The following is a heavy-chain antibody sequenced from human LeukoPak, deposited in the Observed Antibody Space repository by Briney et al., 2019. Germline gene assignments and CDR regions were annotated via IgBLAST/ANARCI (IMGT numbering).Heavy chain of an antibody. CDR2: INANGVNT. V-gene: IGHV3-23*01. CDR3: TKVTGFVWLFPFDS. Sequence: QPGGSLRLSCAASGFAFNFYAMTWVRQAPGKGLQWVSTINANGVNTYYADSVRGRFTISRDNSKDTLYLQMNSLRPEDTAVYYCTKVTGFVWLFPFDSWGQGTLVTVSS. D-gene: IGHD3-9*01. J-gene: IGHJ4*02. CDR1: GFAFNFYA.